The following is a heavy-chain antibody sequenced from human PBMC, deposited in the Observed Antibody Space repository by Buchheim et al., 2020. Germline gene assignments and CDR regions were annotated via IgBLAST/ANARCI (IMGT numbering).Heavy chain of an antibody. D-gene: IGHD3-22*01. J-gene: IGHJ4*02. CDR2: ILGSGSST. V-gene: IGHV3-23*01. CDR3: TKAHDTSGYYPFVY. Sequence: EVQLLESGGGLVQPGGSLRLSCAASGFTFSSYAMSWVRQAPGKGLEWVSAILGSGSSTYYADSVKGRLIIYRENSKNTLYLQMNSLIVEDTAVYYCTKAHDTSGYYPFVYGGQGTL. CDR1: GFTFSSYA.